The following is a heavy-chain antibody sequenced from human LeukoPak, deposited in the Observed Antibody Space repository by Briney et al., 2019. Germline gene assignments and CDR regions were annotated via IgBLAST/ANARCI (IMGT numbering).Heavy chain of an antibody. J-gene: IGHJ4*02. D-gene: IGHD5-18*01. Sequence: GGSLRLSCAASGFTFSSYAMSWVRQAPGKGLEWVSYISDSGSTIYYADSVKGRFTISRDNVKNSLYLQMNGLRAEDTAVYYCARQTAMGRSGDYWGQGTLVTVSS. V-gene: IGHV3-48*04. CDR2: ISDSGSTI. CDR3: ARQTAMGRSGDY. CDR1: GFTFSSYA.